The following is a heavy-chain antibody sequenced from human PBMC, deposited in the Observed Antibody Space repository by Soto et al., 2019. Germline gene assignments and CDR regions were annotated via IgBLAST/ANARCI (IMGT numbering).Heavy chain of an antibody. Sequence: QVQLVQSGAEVKKPGASVKVSCKASGYTVTRHYMHWVRQAPGQGLEWMGIIDPSGGSTTYARKFQDRVTMTRDMSTRTVYMELSSLRSDDTAIYYCTRGSTVVTLDYFDSWGQGTLVTVSS. CDR2: IDPSGGST. V-gene: IGHV1-46*03. J-gene: IGHJ4*02. CDR1: GYTVTRHY. CDR3: TRGSTVVTLDYFDS. D-gene: IGHD2-21*02.